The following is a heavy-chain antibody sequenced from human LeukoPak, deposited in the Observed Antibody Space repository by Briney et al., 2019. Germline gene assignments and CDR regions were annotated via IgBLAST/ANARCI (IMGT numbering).Heavy chain of an antibody. J-gene: IGHJ4*02. CDR2: ISGYNGKT. D-gene: IGHD3-16*02. Sequence: ASVKVSCKASGYTFTSYGISWVRQAPGQGLEWMGWISGYNGKTNYAQNLQGRVTMTTNTSTSTAYMELRSLRSDDTAVYYCARGDDYVWGSYRFMLDYWAREPWSPSPQ. CDR3: ARGDDYVWGSYRFMLDY. CDR1: GYTFTSYG. V-gene: IGHV1-18*01.